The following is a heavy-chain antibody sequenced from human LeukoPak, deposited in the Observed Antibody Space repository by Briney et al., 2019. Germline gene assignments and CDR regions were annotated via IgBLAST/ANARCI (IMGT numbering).Heavy chain of an antibody. J-gene: IGHJ4*02. V-gene: IGHV4-4*07. D-gene: IGHD5-12*01. CDR1: GGSISSYY. CDR2: IYTSGST. Sequence: SETLSLTCTVSGGSISSYYWSWIRQPAGKGLEWIGRIYTSGSTNYNPSLKSRVTISVDTSKNQFSLKLSSVTAADTAVYYCANCGYSGYVCDYWGQGTLVTVSS. CDR3: ANCGYSGYVCDY.